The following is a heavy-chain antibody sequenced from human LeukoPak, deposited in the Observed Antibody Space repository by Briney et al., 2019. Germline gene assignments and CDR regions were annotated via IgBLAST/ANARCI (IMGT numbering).Heavy chain of an antibody. J-gene: IGHJ4*02. Sequence: PGGSLRLSCAASGFTLSSYSMNWVRQAPGKGLEWVSYISSSSDTVYYADSVKGRFTISRDNANNSLYLQMNSLRVEDTAVYFCTAYIMGYWGQGILVTVSS. CDR1: GFTLSSYS. CDR3: TAYIMGY. D-gene: IGHD2-2*02. CDR2: ISSSSDTV. V-gene: IGHV3-48*01.